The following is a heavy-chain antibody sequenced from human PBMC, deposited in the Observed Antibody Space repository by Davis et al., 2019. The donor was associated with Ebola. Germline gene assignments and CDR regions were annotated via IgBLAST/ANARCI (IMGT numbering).Heavy chain of an antibody. J-gene: IGHJ6*02. V-gene: IGHV4-34*01. D-gene: IGHD3-22*01. CDR3: ARGRSGYYYYGMDV. Sequence: ESLKISCAASGFTFSSYSMNWVRQAPGKGLEWIGEINHSGSTDYNPSLKSRVTISVDTSKNQFSLKLSSVTAADTAVYYCARGRSGYYYYGMDVWGQGTTVTVSS. CDR2: INHSGST. CDR1: GFTFSSYS.